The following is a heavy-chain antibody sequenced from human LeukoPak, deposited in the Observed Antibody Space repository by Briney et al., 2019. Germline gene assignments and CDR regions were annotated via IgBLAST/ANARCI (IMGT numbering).Heavy chain of an antibody. V-gene: IGHV3-21*01. J-gene: IGHJ4*02. CDR2: ISSSSSYI. D-gene: IGHD2-2*01. Sequence: GGSLRLSCAASGFTFSSYSMKWVRQAPGKGLEWVSSISSSSSYIYYADSVKGRFTISRDNAKNSLYLQMNSLRAEDTAVYYCAREGYCSSTSCPKGFDYWGQGTLVTVSS. CDR1: GFTFSSYS. CDR3: AREGYCSSTSCPKGFDY.